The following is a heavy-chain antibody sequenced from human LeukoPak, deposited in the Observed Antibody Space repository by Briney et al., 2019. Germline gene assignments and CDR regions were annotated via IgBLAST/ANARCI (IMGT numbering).Heavy chain of an antibody. V-gene: IGHV3-21*01. Sequence: GGSLRLSCAASGFTFSSYSMNWVRQAPGKGLEWLSSISSSSSYIYYADSVKGRFTISRDNAKNSLYLQMNSLRAEDTAVYYCARDYSEYYYYYYMDVWGKGTTVTVSS. J-gene: IGHJ6*03. CDR2: ISSSSSYI. CDR1: GFTFSSYS. CDR3: ARDYSEYYYYYYMDV. D-gene: IGHD2-15*01.